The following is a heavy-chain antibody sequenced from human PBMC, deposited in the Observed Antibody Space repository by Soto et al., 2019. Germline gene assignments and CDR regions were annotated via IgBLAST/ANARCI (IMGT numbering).Heavy chain of an antibody. J-gene: IGHJ4*02. CDR2: MYGNGDGA. V-gene: IGHV3-23*01. D-gene: IGHD2-21*01. Sequence: EMHLLESGGGLVQPGGSLRLSCAASGFTFSTFAMNWVRQAPGRGLEWVAGMYGNGDGASYADSMKGRVTISRDNSKNTLSLKMNSLRAEDTAVYYCVKDRIPDGRWNFDHWVQGTLVTVS. CDR1: GFTFSTFA. CDR3: VKDRIPDGRWNFDH.